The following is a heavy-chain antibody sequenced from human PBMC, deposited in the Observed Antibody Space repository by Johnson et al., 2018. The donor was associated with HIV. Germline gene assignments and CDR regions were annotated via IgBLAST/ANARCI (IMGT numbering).Heavy chain of an antibody. CDR2: ISYDGSNK. J-gene: IGHJ3*02. CDR3: ARGRYAFDI. Sequence: QVKLVESGGGVVQPGRSLRLSCAASGFTFSSYGMHWVRQAPGKGLEWVAVISYDGSNKYYADSVKGRFTISRDNSKNTLYLQMNSLRAEDTAVYYCARGRYAFDIWGQGTMVTVSS. CDR1: GFTFSSYG. V-gene: IGHV3-30*03.